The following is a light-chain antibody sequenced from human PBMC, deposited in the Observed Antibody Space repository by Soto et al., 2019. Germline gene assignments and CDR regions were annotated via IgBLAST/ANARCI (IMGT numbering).Light chain of an antibody. CDR3: QQYNSYST. J-gene: IGKJ1*01. Sequence: DIQMTQSPSTLSASVGDRVTITCRASQSISSWLAWYQKKPGKAPKLLIYKASSLESVVPSRFSGSGSGTAFTLTISSLQPDDFATYYCQQYNSYSTFGQGTKVEIK. CDR1: QSISSW. CDR2: KAS. V-gene: IGKV1-5*03.